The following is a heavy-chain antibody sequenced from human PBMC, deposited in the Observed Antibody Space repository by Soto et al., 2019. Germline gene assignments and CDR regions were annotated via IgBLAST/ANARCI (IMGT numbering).Heavy chain of an antibody. CDR2: ISAYSGNT. V-gene: IGHV1-18*01. CDR3: ARDLGSALDV. CDR1: GYTFTRYA. D-gene: IGHD2-15*01. J-gene: IGHJ6*02. Sequence: GASVKVSCKASGYTFTRYAISWVRQAPGQGLEWMGWISAYSGNTNYAQKLQGRVTMTTDTSTSTAYMELRSLRFDDTAVYYCARDLGSALDVWGQGTTVTVSS.